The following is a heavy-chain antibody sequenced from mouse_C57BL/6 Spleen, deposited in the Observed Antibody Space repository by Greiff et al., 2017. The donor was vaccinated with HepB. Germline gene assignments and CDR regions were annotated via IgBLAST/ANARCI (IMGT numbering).Heavy chain of an antibody. Sequence: EVHLVESGGGLVKPGGSLKLSCAASGFTFSSYTMSWVRQTPEKRLEWVATISGGGGNTYYPDSVKGRFTISRDNAKNTLYLQMSSLRSEDTALYYCASHYYGSRFDYWGQGTTLTVSS. V-gene: IGHV5-9*01. CDR2: ISGGGGNT. J-gene: IGHJ2*01. D-gene: IGHD1-1*01. CDR3: ASHYYGSRFDY. CDR1: GFTFSSYT.